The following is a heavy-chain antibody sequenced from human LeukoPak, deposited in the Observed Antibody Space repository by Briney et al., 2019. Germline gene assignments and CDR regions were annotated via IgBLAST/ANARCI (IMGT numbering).Heavy chain of an antibody. Sequence: SETLSLTCTVSGGSISSYYWSWIRQPPGKGLEWIGYIYTSGSTNYNPSLKSRVTISVDTSKNQFSLKLSSVTAADTAVYYCARHPEGYYGSGSYYPDYYYYMDVWGKGTTVTVSS. D-gene: IGHD3-10*01. CDR3: ARHPEGYYGSGSYYPDYYYYMDV. V-gene: IGHV4-4*09. J-gene: IGHJ6*03. CDR1: GGSISSYY. CDR2: IYTSGST.